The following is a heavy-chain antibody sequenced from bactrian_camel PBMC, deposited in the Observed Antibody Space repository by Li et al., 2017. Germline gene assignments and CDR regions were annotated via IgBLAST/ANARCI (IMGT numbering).Heavy chain of an antibody. J-gene: IGHJ6*01. CDR2: IDNDLEI. Sequence: DVQLVESGGGSVQAGGSLTLSCVASEYTRDYCMGWFRQAPGKEREGVAAIDNDLEISYADSVKGRFTISQRNAKDTVSTVYLQMNSLKPDDTGMYYCAAVGPCGGMWFYETAYQSWGQGTQVTVS. V-gene: IGHV3S40*01. CDR1: EYTRDYC. D-gene: IGHD2*01. CDR3: AAVGPCGGMWFYETAYQS.